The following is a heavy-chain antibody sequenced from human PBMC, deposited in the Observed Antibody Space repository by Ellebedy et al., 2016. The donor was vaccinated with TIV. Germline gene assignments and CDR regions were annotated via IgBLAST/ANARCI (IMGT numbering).Heavy chain of an antibody. CDR2: MSPNSGNT. Sequence: ASVKVSCKASGYTFTNYDINWVRQASGQGLEWMGWMSPNSGNTGYAQKFQGRVTMTRDTSISTAYMELRRLRSDDTAVYYCARDTSGSGRPFDYWGQGTLVTVSS. J-gene: IGHJ4*02. CDR1: GYTFTNYD. D-gene: IGHD3-10*01. CDR3: ARDTSGSGRPFDY. V-gene: IGHV1-8*02.